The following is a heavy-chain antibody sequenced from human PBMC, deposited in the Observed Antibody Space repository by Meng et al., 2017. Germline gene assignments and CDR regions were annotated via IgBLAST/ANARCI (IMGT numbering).Heavy chain of an antibody. V-gene: IGHV3-23*01. CDR2: IDGGGGST. J-gene: IGHJ4*02. CDR3: AKDYYYVSGSHPIYY. D-gene: IGHD3-10*01. CDR1: GFTFSSYG. Sequence: GGSLRLSCAASGFTFSSYGMSWVRQAPGKGLEWVSGIDGGGGSTWYADSVKGRFTISRDNSKNTLYLQMNSLRAEDTAVYYCAKDYYYVSGSHPIYYWGQGTLVTVSS.